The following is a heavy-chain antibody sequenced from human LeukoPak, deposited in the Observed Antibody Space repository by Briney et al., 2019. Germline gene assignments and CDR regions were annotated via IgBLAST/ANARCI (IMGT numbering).Heavy chain of an antibody. Sequence: SETLSLTCTVSGGSISSYYWSWIRQPAGKGLEWIGRIYTSGSTNYNPSLKSRVTMSVDTSKNQFSLKLSSVTAADTAVYCCARDFVRYCSSTSCYTGYYYYMDVWGKGTTVTVSS. CDR3: ARDFVRYCSSTSCYTGYYYYMDV. CDR1: GGSISSYY. V-gene: IGHV4-4*07. CDR2: IYTSGST. D-gene: IGHD2-2*02. J-gene: IGHJ6*03.